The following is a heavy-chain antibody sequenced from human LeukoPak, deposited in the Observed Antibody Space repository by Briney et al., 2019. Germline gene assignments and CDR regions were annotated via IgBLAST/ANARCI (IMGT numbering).Heavy chain of an antibody. CDR1: GFTFSSYS. Sequence: GGSLRLSCAASGFTFSSYSMNWVRQAPGKGLEWVSSISSSSSYIYCADSVKGRFTISRDNAKNSLYLQMNSLRAEDTAVYYCAINYDFWSGYYPPGDYWGQGALVTVSS. CDR3: AINYDFWSGYYPPGDY. D-gene: IGHD3-3*01. J-gene: IGHJ4*02. V-gene: IGHV3-21*01. CDR2: ISSSSSYI.